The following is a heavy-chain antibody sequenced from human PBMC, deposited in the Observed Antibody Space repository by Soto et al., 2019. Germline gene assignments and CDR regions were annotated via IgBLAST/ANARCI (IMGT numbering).Heavy chain of an antibody. J-gene: IGHJ5*02. CDR2: IYYSGST. CDR3: ARDAGYCSSTSCRAGEYNSFDH. CDR1: GGSISSYY. Sequence: SETLSLTCTVSGGSISSYYWSWIRQPPGKGLEWIGYIYYSGSTNYNPSLKSRVTISVDTSKNQFSLKLSSVTAADTAVYYCARDAGYCSSTSCRAGEYNSFDHWGQGTLVTVSS. D-gene: IGHD2-2*01. V-gene: IGHV4-59*01.